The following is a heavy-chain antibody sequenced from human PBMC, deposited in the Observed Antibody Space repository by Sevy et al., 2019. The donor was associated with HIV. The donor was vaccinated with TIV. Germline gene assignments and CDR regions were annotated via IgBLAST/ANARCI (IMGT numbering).Heavy chain of an antibody. J-gene: IGHJ4*02. V-gene: IGHV4-39*01. CDR1: GGSISSSSYY. Sequence: SETLSLTCTVSGGSISSSSYYWGWIRQPPGKGLEWIGSIYYSGSTYYNPSLMSRVTISVDTSKNQFSLKLSSVTAADTAVYYCARQLAVAGTEDYWGQGTLVTVSS. CDR2: IYYSGST. D-gene: IGHD6-19*01. CDR3: ARQLAVAGTEDY.